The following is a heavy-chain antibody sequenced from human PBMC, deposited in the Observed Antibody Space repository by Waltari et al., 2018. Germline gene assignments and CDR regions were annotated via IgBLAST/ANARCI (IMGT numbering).Heavy chain of an antibody. CDR2: ISYSGDT. J-gene: IGHJ3*01. CDR3: ATYIGASIGTAAFDV. D-gene: IGHD3-16*01. CDR1: GGSITNNRHY. Sequence: QLNLQESGPGLVKPSETLLLTCSVSGGSITNNRHYWGWIRQPPGKGLEWTATISYSGDTYYNPSLKSRVTISADTSKNQFALKLSSVTAADTAVYYCATYIGASIGTAAFDVWGQGTMVTVSS. V-gene: IGHV4-39*01.